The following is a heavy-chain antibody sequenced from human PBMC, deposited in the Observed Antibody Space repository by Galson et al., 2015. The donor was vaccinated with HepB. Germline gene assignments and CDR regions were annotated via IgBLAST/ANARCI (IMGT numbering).Heavy chain of an antibody. J-gene: IGHJ4*02. CDR3: AREISD. CDR2: IWYDGSNE. D-gene: IGHD2/OR15-2a*01. Sequence: SLRLSCAASGFIFSKSDMHWVRQAPGKGLEWVAVIWYDGSNENYADSVKGRFTVSRDNSNNTLYLQMNSLRAEDTAVYYSAREISDWGQGTLVTVSS. V-gene: IGHV3-33*01. CDR1: GFIFSKSD.